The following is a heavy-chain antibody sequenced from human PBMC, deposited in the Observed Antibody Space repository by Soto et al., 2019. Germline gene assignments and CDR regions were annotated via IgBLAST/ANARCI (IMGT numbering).Heavy chain of an antibody. V-gene: IGHV3-9*01. J-gene: IGHJ4*02. Sequence: SLILSCAASGFTFDDYAMHWVRQAPGKGLEWVSGISWNSGSIGYADSVKGRFTISRDNAKNSLYLQMNSLRAEDTALYYCAKDMSYYDSSGPFDYWGQGTLVTVSS. CDR2: ISWNSGSI. CDR1: GFTFDDYA. D-gene: IGHD3-22*01. CDR3: AKDMSYYDSSGPFDY.